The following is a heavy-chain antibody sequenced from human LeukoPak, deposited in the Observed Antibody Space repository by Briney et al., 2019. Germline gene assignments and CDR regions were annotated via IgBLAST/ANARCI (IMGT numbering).Heavy chain of an antibody. Sequence: ASVKVSCKASGYTFTSYDINWVRQATGQGLEWMRWMNPNSGNTGYAQKFQGRVTMTRNTSISTAYMELSSLRSEDTAVYYCAILPIMITFGGVNAFDIWGQGTMVTVSS. CDR1: GYTFTSYD. V-gene: IGHV1-8*01. CDR3: AILPIMITFGGVNAFDI. CDR2: MNPNSGNT. D-gene: IGHD3-16*01. J-gene: IGHJ3*02.